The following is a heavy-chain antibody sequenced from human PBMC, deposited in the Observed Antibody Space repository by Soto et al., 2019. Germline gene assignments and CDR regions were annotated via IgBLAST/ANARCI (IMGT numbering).Heavy chain of an antibody. CDR1: GGSISSYY. CDR2: IYYRGST. CDR3: ARVAIFGVVITD. J-gene: IGHJ4*02. Sequence: SETLSLTCTVSGGSISSYYWSWIRQPPGKGLEWIGYIYYRGSTNYNPSLKSRVTISVDTSKNQFSLKLSSVTAADTAVYYCARVAIFGVVITDWGQGTLVTVSS. D-gene: IGHD3-3*01. V-gene: IGHV4-59*01.